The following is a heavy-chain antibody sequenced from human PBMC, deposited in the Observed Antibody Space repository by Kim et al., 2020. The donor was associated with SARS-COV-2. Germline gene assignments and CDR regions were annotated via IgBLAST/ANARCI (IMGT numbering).Heavy chain of an antibody. V-gene: IGHV3-23*01. CDR3: AKVDDNSGYYYGSFDY. Sequence: GGSLRLSCAASGFTFNNYAMSWVRQAPGTGLEWVSTITGSGGSTFYADSVKGRFTVSRVNSMHTLYLQMNSLRAEDTALYYCAKVDDNSGYYYGSFDYWGQGALVTVSS. D-gene: IGHD3-22*01. J-gene: IGHJ4*02. CDR2: ITGSGGST. CDR1: GFTFNNYA.